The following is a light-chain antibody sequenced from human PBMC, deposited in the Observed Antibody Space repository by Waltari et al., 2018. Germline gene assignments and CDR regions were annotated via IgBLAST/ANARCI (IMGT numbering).Light chain of an antibody. CDR3: QQYYGRPRT. J-gene: IGKJ4*02. V-gene: IGKV3-15*01. Sequence: DIVMTQSPATLSVSPGERVTLSCRSSQSVSYYLAWYQQKPGQAPRLLIYAASTMATGVPARFSGSGSGSEFSLTISSLQSEDFAAYYCQQYYGRPRTFGGGTKVEIK. CDR1: QSVSYY. CDR2: AAS.